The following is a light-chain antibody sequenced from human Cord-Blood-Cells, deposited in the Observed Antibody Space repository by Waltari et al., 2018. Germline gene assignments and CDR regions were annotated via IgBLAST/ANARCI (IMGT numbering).Light chain of an antibody. CDR1: QSISSY. CDR3: QQSYSTPLT. J-gene: IGKJ4*01. CDR2: AAS. V-gene: IGKV1-39*01. Sequence: DIQMTQSPSSLSASVGDRVNITCRASQSISSYLNWYQQKPGKAPKLLIYAASSLQSGVPSMFSGNGSSTYFTLTISSLQPEDFATYYCQQSYSTPLTFGGGTNVEIK.